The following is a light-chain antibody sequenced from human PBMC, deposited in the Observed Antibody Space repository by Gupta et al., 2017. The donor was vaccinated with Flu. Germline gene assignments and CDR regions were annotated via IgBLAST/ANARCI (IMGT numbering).Light chain of an antibody. V-gene: IGKV3-20*01. Sequence: EIVLTQSPGTLSLSPGERATLSCRASQSISSSYSAWYQQKPGQAPRLLIFGASYRATGIPERFSGSGSGTDFTLTISRLEPEDFVMYYCQQFSSSSGITFGQGTRLEIK. CDR2: GAS. CDR3: QQFSSSSGIT. CDR1: QSISSSY. J-gene: IGKJ5*01.